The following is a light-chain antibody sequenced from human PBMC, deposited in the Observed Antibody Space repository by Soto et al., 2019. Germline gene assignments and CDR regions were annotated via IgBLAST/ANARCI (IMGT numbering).Light chain of an antibody. Sequence: QSVLTQPASVSGSPGQSITISCTGTSSDVGSYNLVSWYQQHPGKAPKLMIYEVSKRPSGVSNRFSGSKSGNTASLTISGFEAEDEAVYYCCSYAGSSTFYVFGTGTKVTVL. CDR2: EVS. CDR3: CSYAGSSTFYV. CDR1: SSDVGSYNL. J-gene: IGLJ1*01. V-gene: IGLV2-23*02.